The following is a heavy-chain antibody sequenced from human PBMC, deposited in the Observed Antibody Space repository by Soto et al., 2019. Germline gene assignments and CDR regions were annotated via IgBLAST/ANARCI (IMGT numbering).Heavy chain of an antibody. CDR2: VNPGSGDT. J-gene: IGHJ5*02. Sequence: GASVKVSCKASGYTFTNNDVTWVRQATGQGLEWMGWVNPGSGDTGYAQKFQGRVTMTRNISIATAYMELSSLRSEDTAIYYCARMASFGSLNWFDPWGQGTLVT. V-gene: IGHV1-8*01. CDR3: ARMASFGSLNWFDP. CDR1: GYTFTNND. D-gene: IGHD5-18*01.